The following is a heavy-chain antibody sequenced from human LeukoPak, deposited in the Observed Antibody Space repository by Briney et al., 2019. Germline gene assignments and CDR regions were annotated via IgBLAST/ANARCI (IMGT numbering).Heavy chain of an antibody. D-gene: IGHD3-22*01. V-gene: IGHV3-30*18. J-gene: IGHJ4*02. Sequence: PGGSLRLSCAASGFTFSSYGMHWVRQAPGKGLAWVAVISYDGSNKYYADSVKGRFTISRDNSKNTLYLQMNSLRAEDTAVYYCANGVTPYYYDSSGYIGYWGQGTLVTVSS. CDR1: GFTFSSYG. CDR2: ISYDGSNK. CDR3: ANGVTPYYYDSSGYIGY.